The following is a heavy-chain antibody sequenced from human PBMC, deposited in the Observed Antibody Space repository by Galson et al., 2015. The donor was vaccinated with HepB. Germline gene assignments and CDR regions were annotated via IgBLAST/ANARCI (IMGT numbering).Heavy chain of an antibody. D-gene: IGHD1-26*01. CDR3: ARRSTHYWYFDI. V-gene: IGHV1-69*06. CDR1: GGTFNSHA. J-gene: IGHJ2*01. CDR2: IIPIFGAT. Sequence: SVKVSCKASGGTFNSHAINWVRQAPGQGLEWMGGIIPIFGATNYAQKFRDRVTISADRSTSTAYMELSRLISEDTAVYFCARRSTHYWYFDIWGRGTLVTVSS.